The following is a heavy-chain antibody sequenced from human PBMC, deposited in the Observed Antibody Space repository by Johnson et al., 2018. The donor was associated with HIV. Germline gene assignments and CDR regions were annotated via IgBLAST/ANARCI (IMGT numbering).Heavy chain of an antibody. D-gene: IGHD1-26*01. CDR3: AKDDLGASGAFDI. CDR1: GFIFNDYP. Sequence: QVQLVESGGGVVQPGRSLRLSCAASGFIFNDYPMYWVRQPPGKGLEWVAVIWYDGSNKYYADSVKGRFTISSDNSKNTLYLQMNSLRAEDTAVYYCAKDDLGASGAFDICGQGTMVTVSS. V-gene: IGHV3-33*06. CDR2: IWYDGSNK. J-gene: IGHJ3*02.